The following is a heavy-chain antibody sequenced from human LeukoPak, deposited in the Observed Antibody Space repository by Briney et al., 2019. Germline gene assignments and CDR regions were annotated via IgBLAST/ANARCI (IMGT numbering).Heavy chain of an antibody. Sequence: GGSLRLSCPASGFTFSDYTMQWLRQAPGKGLEWVAVIWHDGTYISYGDSVRGRFTISRDNSKNTLYLQMNSLRAEDTAVYYCAREGPTTAVGSGAPDIWGQGTMVTVSS. D-gene: IGHD6-13*01. V-gene: IGHV3-33*01. CDR2: IWHDGTYI. CDR3: AREGPTTAVGSGAPDI. CDR1: GFTFSDYT. J-gene: IGHJ3*02.